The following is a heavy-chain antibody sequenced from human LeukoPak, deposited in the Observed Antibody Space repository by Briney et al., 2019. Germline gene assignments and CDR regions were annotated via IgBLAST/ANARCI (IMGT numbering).Heavy chain of an antibody. V-gene: IGHV3-23*01. J-gene: IGHJ4*02. CDR3: AKKGGYCSGGSCYSGIDV. Sequence: GGSLRLSCVASGFTFTSYVMSWVRQAPGKGLEWVSAISGSGGSTYYADSVKGRFTISRDSFKNTLYLQMNSLRAEDTAVYYCAKKGGYCSGGSCYSGIDVWGQGTLVTVSS. D-gene: IGHD2-15*01. CDR2: ISGSGGST. CDR1: GFTFTSYV.